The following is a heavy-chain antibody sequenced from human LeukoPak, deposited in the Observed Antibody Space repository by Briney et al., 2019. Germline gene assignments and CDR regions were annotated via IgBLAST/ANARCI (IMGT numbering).Heavy chain of an antibody. CDR3: AKEEPGIAVAGYDY. CDR1: GFTVSSNY. V-gene: IGHV3-53*01. Sequence: GGSLRLSCAASGFTVSSNYMSWVRQAPGKGLEWVSVIYSGGSTYYADSVKGRFTISRDNSKNTLYLQMNSLRAEDTAVYYCAKEEPGIAVAGYDYWGQGTLVTVSS. D-gene: IGHD6-19*01. J-gene: IGHJ4*02. CDR2: IYSGGST.